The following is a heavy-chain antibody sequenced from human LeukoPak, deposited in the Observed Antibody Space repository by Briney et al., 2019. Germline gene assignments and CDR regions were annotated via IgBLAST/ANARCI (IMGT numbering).Heavy chain of an antibody. Sequence: ASVKVSCKAPGYTFTSYGISWVRQAPGQGLEWMGWISAYNGNTNYAQKLQGRVTMTTDTSTSTAYMELRSLRSDDTAVYYCARDRWYKGYSSGWYSNYWGQGTLVTVSS. J-gene: IGHJ4*02. CDR1: GYTFTSYG. D-gene: IGHD6-19*01. V-gene: IGHV1-18*01. CDR3: ARDRWYKGYSSGWYSNY. CDR2: ISAYNGNT.